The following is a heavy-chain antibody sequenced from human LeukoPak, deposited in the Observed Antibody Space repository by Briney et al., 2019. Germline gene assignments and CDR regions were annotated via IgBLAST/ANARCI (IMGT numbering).Heavy chain of an antibody. CDR1: GFTFSTYD. CDR3: ARGRSGSYFDS. D-gene: IGHD1-26*01. Sequence: PGGSLRLSCAASGFTFSTYDMHWVRQATGKGLEWVSAISTTDDTYYPGSVKGRITISRENAKSSLYLQMNSLRAEDTAVYYCARGRSGSYFDSWGQGTLVAVSS. J-gene: IGHJ4*02. V-gene: IGHV3-13*04. CDR2: ISTTDDT.